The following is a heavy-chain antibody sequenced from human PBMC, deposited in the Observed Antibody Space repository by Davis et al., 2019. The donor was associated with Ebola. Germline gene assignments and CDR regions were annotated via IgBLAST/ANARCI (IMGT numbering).Heavy chain of an antibody. CDR2: IRSKANSYAT. J-gene: IGHJ4*02. CDR1: GFTFSGSA. V-gene: IGHV3-73*01. Sequence: PGGSLRLSCAASGFTFSGSAMHWVRQASGKGLEWVGRIRSKANSYATAYAASVKGRFTISRDDSKNTAYLQMNSLKTEDTAVYYCARESAAVHFDYWGQGTLVTVSS. D-gene: IGHD4-17*01. CDR3: ARESAAVHFDY.